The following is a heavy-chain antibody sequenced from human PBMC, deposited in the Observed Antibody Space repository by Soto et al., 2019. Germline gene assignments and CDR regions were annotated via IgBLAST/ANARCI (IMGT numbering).Heavy chain of an antibody. D-gene: IGHD2-15*01. CDR3: ARGAGWWNP. Sequence: QVQLQESGPGLVKPSETLSLTCIVSGGSINNDYWSWIRQPPGKGLEWIGYIYYSGTTNYNPSLKSRVTISVDTSKNQFSLNLNSVTAADTAVYYCARGAGWWNPWGQGTLVTVSS. V-gene: IGHV4-59*01. CDR2: IYYSGTT. J-gene: IGHJ5*02. CDR1: GGSINNDY.